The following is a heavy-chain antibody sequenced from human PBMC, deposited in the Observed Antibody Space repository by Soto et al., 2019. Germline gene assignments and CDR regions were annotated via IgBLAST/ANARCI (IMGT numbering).Heavy chain of an antibody. CDR2: INHSGST. CDR3: ASRNSGSYSDGYFDY. J-gene: IGHJ4*02. CDR1: GGSFSGYY. D-gene: IGHD1-26*01. Sequence: LSLTCAVYGGSFSGYYWSWIRQPPGKGLEWIGEINHSGSTNYNPSLKSRVTISVDTSKNQFSLKLSSVTAADTAVYYCASRNSGSYSDGYFDYWGQGTLVTVSS. V-gene: IGHV4-34*01.